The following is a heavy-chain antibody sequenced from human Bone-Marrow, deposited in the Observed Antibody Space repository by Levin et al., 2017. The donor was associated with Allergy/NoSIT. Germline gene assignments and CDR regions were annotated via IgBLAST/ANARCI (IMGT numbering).Heavy chain of an antibody. CDR2: INPKSGGT. CDR3: ARAMPGSSTPPNFDS. J-gene: IGHJ4*02. Sequence: AGESLKISCKSSGYTFTDYFLHWVRQAPGQGLEWMGWINPKSGGTNYAHKFRGRATLTRDTSMTTVYMDLSRLRSDDTALFSCARAMPGSSTPPNFDSWGQGTLVAVSS. V-gene: IGHV1-2*02. D-gene: IGHD3-10*01. CDR1: GYTFTDYF.